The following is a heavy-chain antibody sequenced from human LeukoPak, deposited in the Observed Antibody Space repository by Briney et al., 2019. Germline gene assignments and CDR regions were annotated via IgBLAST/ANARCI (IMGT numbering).Heavy chain of an antibody. D-gene: IGHD2-2*01. Sequence: GGSLRLSCAASGFTFSSYWMSWVRQAPGKGLEWVANIKQDGSEKYYVDSVKGRFTISRDNAKNSLYLQMNSLRAEDTGVYYCARPHIVVVPAAILDHDAFDIWGQGTMVTVSS. CDR2: IKQDGSEK. CDR3: ARPHIVVVPAAILDHDAFDI. J-gene: IGHJ3*02. V-gene: IGHV3-7*01. CDR1: GFTFSSYW.